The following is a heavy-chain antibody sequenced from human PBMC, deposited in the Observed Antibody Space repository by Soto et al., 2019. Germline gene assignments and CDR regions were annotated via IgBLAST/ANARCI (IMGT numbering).Heavy chain of an antibody. D-gene: IGHD2-2*01. V-gene: IGHV4-61*03. CDR3: ARLEVGLDY. J-gene: IGHJ4*02. CDR2: IYYTGAT. Sequence: QVQLQESGPGLVKPSETLSLTCSVSGGSVSSGSYYCSWIRQSPEKGLEWIGYIYYTGATKYNTPLTSRVTISADTSRNHVSLKLTSVTAADTAVYYCARLEVGLDYWGQGVLVTVSS. CDR1: GGSVSSGSYY.